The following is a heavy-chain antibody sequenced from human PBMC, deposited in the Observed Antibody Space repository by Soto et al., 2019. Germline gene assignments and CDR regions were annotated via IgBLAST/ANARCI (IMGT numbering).Heavy chain of an antibody. CDR1: GYSFTIYW. CDR3: ARIPSRSGSYRYYYGMDV. CDR2: IYHGDYDN. V-gene: IGHV5-51*01. J-gene: IGHJ6*02. Sequence: PGESLKISCKGSGYSFTIYWIGWVLQIPGKXLEWMGIIYHGDYDNRYRPPLQGQVHISADKYISTDYLKWSSLNDSDTAMYYCARIPSRSGSYRYYYGMDVWGQGTTVTVSS. D-gene: IGHD3-10*01.